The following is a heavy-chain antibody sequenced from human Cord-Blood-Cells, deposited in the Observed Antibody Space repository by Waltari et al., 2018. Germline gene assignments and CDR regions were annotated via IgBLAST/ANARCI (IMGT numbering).Heavy chain of an antibody. V-gene: IGHV1-3*01. D-gene: IGHD3-3*01. CDR1: GYTFTSYA. CDR3: ARGIGGFLEWLLYFDY. Sequence: QVQLVQSGAEVKKPGAPVKVSCTASGYTFTSYAMHWVRQAPGQRLEWMGWINAGNGNTKYSQKFQGRVTITRDTSASTAYMELSSLRSEDTAVYYCARGIGGFLEWLLYFDYWGQGTLVTVSS. J-gene: IGHJ4*02. CDR2: INAGNGNT.